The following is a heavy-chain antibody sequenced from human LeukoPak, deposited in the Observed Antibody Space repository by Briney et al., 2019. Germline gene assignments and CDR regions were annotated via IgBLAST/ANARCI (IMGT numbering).Heavy chain of an antibody. V-gene: IGHV3-23*01. D-gene: IGHD3-22*01. J-gene: IGHJ1*01. CDR1: GFTVSSNY. CDR3: AKMYYYDSSGYNEYFQH. Sequence: GGSLRLSCAASGFTVSSNYMSWVRQAPGKGLEWVSAISGSGGSTYYADSVKGRFTISRDNSKNTLYLQMNSLRAEDTAVYYCAKMYYYDSSGYNEYFQHWGQGTLVTVSS. CDR2: ISGSGGST.